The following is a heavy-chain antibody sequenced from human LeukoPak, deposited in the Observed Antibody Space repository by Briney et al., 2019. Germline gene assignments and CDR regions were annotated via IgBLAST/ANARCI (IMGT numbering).Heavy chain of an antibody. CDR2: ISYDGSNK. CDR3: AGGIVVVPAATGGDYYGMDV. J-gene: IGHJ6*02. CDR1: GFTFSSYG. D-gene: IGHD2-2*01. V-gene: IGHV3-30*03. Sequence: GGSLRLSCAASGFTFSSYGMHWVRQAPGKGLEWVAVISYDGSNKYYADSVKGRFTISRDNSKNTLYLQMNSLRAEDTAVYYCAGGIVVVPAATGGDYYGMDVWGQGTTVTVSS.